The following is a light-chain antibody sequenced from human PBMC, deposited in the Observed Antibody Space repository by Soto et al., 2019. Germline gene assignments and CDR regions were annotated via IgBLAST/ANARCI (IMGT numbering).Light chain of an antibody. CDR1: QTIVYSDGHTY. J-gene: IGKJ2*01. CDR3: MQATQFPYT. Sequence: DIVMTQTPLSLHVTLGQPASISCRSSQTIVYSDGHTYLSWLHQRPGQPPRLLIYKISNRFSGVPDRFSGSGAVTDFTLEISRVEPEDVGVSYCMQATQFPYTFGQGTKLEIK. CDR2: KIS. V-gene: IGKV2-24*01.